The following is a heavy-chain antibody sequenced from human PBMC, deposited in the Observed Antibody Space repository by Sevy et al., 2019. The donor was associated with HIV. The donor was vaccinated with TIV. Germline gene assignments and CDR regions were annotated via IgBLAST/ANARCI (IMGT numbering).Heavy chain of an antibody. J-gene: IGHJ4*02. D-gene: IGHD1-26*01. CDR3: AKDREGSYYYFDS. V-gene: IGHV3-23*01. CDR1: GFTFSSYA. CDR2: ISGSGGST. Sequence: GGSLRLSCAASGFTFSSYAMSWVRQAPGKGLEWVSAISGSGGSTYYADSVKGRFTISRDNSKNTVYLQMNSLRPEDTAVYYCAKDREGSYYYFDSWGQGTLVTVSS.